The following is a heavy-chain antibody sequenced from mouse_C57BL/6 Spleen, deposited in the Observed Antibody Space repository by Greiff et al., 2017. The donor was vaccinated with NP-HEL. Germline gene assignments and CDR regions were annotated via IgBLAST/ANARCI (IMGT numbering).Heavy chain of an antibody. CDR3: TREHDGGYFDV. Sequence: EVQLQQSGPGLVKPSQSLSLTCSVTGYSITSGYYWNWIRQFPGNKLEWMGYISYDGSNNYNPSLKNRISITRDTSKNQFFLKLNSVTTEDTATYYCTREHDGGYFDVWGTGTTVTVSS. V-gene: IGHV3-6*01. D-gene: IGHD2-3*01. CDR1: GYSITSGYY. J-gene: IGHJ1*03. CDR2: ISYDGSN.